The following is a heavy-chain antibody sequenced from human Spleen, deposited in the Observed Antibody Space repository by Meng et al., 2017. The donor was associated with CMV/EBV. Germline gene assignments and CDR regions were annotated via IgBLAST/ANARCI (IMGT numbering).Heavy chain of an antibody. CDR3: ARGDYYDSRGGIWFDP. CDR2: INPNSGGT. Sequence: ASVKVSCKASGYTFTGYYMHWVRQAPGQGLEWMGWINPNSGGTNYAQKFQGRVTMTRDTSISTAYMELSRLRSDDTAVYYCARGDYYDSRGGIWFDPWGQGTLVTVSS. J-gene: IGHJ5*02. D-gene: IGHD3-22*01. CDR1: GYTFTGYY. V-gene: IGHV1-2*02.